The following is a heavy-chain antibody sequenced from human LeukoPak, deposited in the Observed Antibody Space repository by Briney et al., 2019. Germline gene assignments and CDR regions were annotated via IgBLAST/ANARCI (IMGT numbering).Heavy chain of an antibody. CDR1: GITFDDYG. J-gene: IGHJ4*02. CDR2: INWSGGRT. V-gene: IGHV3-20*04. D-gene: IGHD3-22*01. Sequence: PGGSLRLSCAVSGITFDDYGMSWVRQAPGKGLEWVSGINWSGGRTGYADSVKGRFTISRDNSKNTLYLQMNSLRAEDTAVFYCRSYYYDSSGSYFDYWGQGTLVTVSP. CDR3: RSYYYDSSGSYFDY.